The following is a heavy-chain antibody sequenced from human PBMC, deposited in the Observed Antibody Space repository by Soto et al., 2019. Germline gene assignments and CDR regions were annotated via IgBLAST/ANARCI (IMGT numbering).Heavy chain of an antibody. CDR1: GDSVSSNSAA. D-gene: IGHD4-17*01. CDR2: TYYRSKWYN. V-gene: IGHV6-1*01. CDR3: ARDEGPHDYGDYIAANWFDP. J-gene: IGHJ5*02. Sequence: SQTLSLTCAISGDSVSSNSAAWNWIRQSPSRGLEWLGRTYYRSKWYNDYAVAVKSRITINPDTSKNQFSLQLNSVTPEDTAVYYCARDEGPHDYGDYIAANWFDPWGQGTLVTVSS.